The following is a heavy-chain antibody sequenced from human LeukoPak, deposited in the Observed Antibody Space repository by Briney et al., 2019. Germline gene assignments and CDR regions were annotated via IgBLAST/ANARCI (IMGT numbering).Heavy chain of an antibody. CDR3: AKDYYGSGSYGYFDY. CDR1: GFTYSRYG. Sequence: TGGSQRLSCVASGFTYSRYGMHGMRQAPGKGLEWVAVISFDGSTKYYADSVKGRFTISRDNYKNTLYLQMNSLRAEDTAVYYCAKDYYGSGSYGYFDYWGQGTLVTVSS. D-gene: IGHD3-10*01. CDR2: ISFDGSTK. V-gene: IGHV3-30*18. J-gene: IGHJ4*02.